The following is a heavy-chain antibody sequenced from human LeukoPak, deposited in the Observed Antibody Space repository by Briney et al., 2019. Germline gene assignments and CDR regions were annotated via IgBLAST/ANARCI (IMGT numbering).Heavy chain of an antibody. CDR3: ARSTEWYADY. D-gene: IGHD3-3*01. CDR1: RFTFSAYS. J-gene: IGHJ4*02. V-gene: IGHV3-48*01. Sequence: GGSLRLSCAPSRFTFSAYSMNWVRQAPGKGLEWISYITSDTRTIYYTDSVRGRFTISRDNAKNSLYLQLNNLRADDTAVYYCARSTEWYADYWGQGTLVSVSS. CDR2: ITSDTRTI.